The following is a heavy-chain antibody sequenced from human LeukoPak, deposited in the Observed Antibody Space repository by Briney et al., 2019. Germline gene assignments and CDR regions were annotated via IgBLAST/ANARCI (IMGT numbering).Heavy chain of an antibody. CDR3: AKLGVQPYYYDSSGSRTVEDY. V-gene: IGHV3-9*01. J-gene: IGHJ4*02. CDR2: ISWNSGSI. CDR1: GFTFDDYA. Sequence: GGSLRLSCAASGFTFDDYAMHWVRQAPGKGLEWVSGISWNSGSIGYADSVKGRFTISRDNAKNSLYLLMNSLRAEDTALYYCAKLGVQPYYYDSSGSRTVEDYWGQGTLVTVSS. D-gene: IGHD3-22*01.